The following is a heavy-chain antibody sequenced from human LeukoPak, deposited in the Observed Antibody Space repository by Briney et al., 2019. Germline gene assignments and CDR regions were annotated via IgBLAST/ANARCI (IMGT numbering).Heavy chain of an antibody. CDR3: ARDDNWNYNYFDY. V-gene: IGHV1-2*02. Sequence: GASVKVSCKTSGGTFSSYAISWVRQAPGQGLEWMGWINPNSGGTNYAQKFQGRVTMTRDTSISTAYMELSRLTSDDTAVYYCARDDNWNYNYFDYWGQGTLVTVSS. D-gene: IGHD1-7*01. CDR2: INPNSGGT. CDR1: GGTFSSYA. J-gene: IGHJ4*02.